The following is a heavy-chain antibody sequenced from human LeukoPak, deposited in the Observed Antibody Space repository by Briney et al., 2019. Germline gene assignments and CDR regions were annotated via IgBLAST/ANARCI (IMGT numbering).Heavy chain of an antibody. D-gene: IGHD3-3*01. Sequence: GESLKISCQGSGYTFVHYWIAWMRQMPGKGLEFVGMMYPDDSETKYSPSFQGQVTISVDKSINTAYLQWTSLKASDTAMYYCARRVNEALGAFDFWGHGTVVTVSS. CDR1: GYTFVHYW. CDR3: ARRVNEALGAFDF. V-gene: IGHV5-51*01. CDR2: MYPDDSET. J-gene: IGHJ3*01.